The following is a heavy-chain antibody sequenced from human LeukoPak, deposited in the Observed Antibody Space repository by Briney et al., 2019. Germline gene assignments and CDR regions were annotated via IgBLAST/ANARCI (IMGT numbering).Heavy chain of an antibody. J-gene: IGHJ4*02. D-gene: IGHD3-16*01. Sequence: GGSLRLSCAASGFTFSSYYMTWVRQAPGKGLEWVSSISGSGDIIYYADSVKGRFTISRDNSKNTLHVQMNSLRAEDTAVYYCAPSRALDMIINDWGQGTLVTVSS. CDR2: ISGSGDII. V-gene: IGHV3-23*01. CDR1: GFTFSSYY. CDR3: APSRALDMIIND.